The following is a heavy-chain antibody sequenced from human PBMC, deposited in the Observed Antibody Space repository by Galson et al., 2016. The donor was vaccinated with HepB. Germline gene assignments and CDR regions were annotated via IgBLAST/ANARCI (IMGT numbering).Heavy chain of an antibody. CDR3: ARAGLGTKASFEY. D-gene: IGHD1-7*01. CDR2: VYRGRA. CDR1: GGSISTSDFS. V-gene: IGHV4-39*01. Sequence: LSLTCRVSGGSISTSDFSWGWIRQPPGKGLESIGTVYRGRAYYNPSPEGRVTISVGVSTDVFSLKLTSLTAADTAVYYCARAGLGTKASFEYWGQGTLVAVSS. J-gene: IGHJ4*02.